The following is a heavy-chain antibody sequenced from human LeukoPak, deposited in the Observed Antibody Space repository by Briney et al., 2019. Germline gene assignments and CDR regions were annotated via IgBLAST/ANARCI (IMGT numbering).Heavy chain of an antibody. CDR3: TRDRVGATFDY. Sequence: GGSLRLSCTASGLTFGDYAMSWFRQAPGKGLEWVGFIRSKAYGGTTEYAASVKGRFTISRDDSKSIAYLQMNSLKTEDTAVYYCTRDRVGATFDYWGQGTLVTVSS. V-gene: IGHV3-49*03. CDR2: IRSKAYGGTT. D-gene: IGHD1-26*01. J-gene: IGHJ4*02. CDR1: GLTFGDYA.